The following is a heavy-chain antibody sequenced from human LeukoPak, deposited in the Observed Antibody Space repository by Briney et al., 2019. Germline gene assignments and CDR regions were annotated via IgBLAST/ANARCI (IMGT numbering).Heavy chain of an antibody. CDR2: IWYDGSNK. Sequence: SGRSLRLSCAASGFTFSSYAMHWVRQTPGEGLEWVAFIWYDGSNKYYADSVKGRFTISRDNSKNTLYLQMNSLRAEDTALYYCAKGRSGWDYDYWGQGTLVTVSS. V-gene: IGHV3-33*06. CDR1: GFTFSSYA. D-gene: IGHD6-19*01. J-gene: IGHJ4*02. CDR3: AKGRSGWDYDY.